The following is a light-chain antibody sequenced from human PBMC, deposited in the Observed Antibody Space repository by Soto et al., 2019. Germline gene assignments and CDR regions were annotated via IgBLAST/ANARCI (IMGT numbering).Light chain of an antibody. CDR1: QFVSNS. Sequence: EIVMTQSPATLSVSPGERVTLSCRASQFVSNSLAWYQQRPGQPPRLLIYGASTRAAGISERFSGSGSGTEFTLTISSLRSEDFAVYYCQQFSNWPRTFGQGTKVDIK. V-gene: IGKV3-15*01. CDR3: QQFSNWPRT. J-gene: IGKJ1*01. CDR2: GAS.